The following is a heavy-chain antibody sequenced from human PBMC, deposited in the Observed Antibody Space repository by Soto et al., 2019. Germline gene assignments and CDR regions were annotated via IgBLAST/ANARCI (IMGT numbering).Heavy chain of an antibody. CDR1: GGTFSSYA. J-gene: IGHJ3*02. CDR3: ARDLGYYDSSGYYHDAFDI. Sequence: QVQLVQSGAEVKKPGSSVKVSCKASGGTFSSYAISWVRQAPGQGLEWMGGIIPIFGTANYAQKFQGSVTITADESTSTAYMELSSLRSEDTAVYYCARDLGYYDSSGYYHDAFDIWGQGTMVTVSS. V-gene: IGHV1-69*01. CDR2: IIPIFGTA. D-gene: IGHD3-22*01.